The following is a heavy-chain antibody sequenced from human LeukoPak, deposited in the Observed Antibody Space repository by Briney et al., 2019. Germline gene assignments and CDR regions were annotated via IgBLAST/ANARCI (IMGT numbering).Heavy chain of an antibody. D-gene: IGHD3-10*01. V-gene: IGHV4-34*01. CDR2: INHKGIA. Sequence: SEALSLTCTVSGGSISSYYWSWIRQTPGEGLEWIGEINHKGIANYNPPLKSRVTMSVGTFKTEFSLRLTTVTAADTAVYYCARGSITMPAAPFDYWGQGTLVTVSS. J-gene: IGHJ4*02. CDR3: ARGSITMPAAPFDY. CDR1: GGSISSYY.